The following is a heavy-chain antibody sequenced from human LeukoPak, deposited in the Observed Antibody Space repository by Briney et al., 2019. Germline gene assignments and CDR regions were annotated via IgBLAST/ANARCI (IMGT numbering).Heavy chain of an antibody. V-gene: IGHV4-39*07. CDR3: ARTFYASSGYYLDDFYFDF. D-gene: IGHD3-22*01. Sequence: SETLSLTCTLSGASIISDTYYWGWIRQPPGKGLEWIGSIYYSGSTYYSPSLKSRVTMSVDTSTNQFSLKLISVTAADTALYYCARTFYASSGYYLDDFYFDFWGQGTLVTVSS. J-gene: IGHJ4*02. CDR2: IYYSGST. CDR1: GASIISDTYY.